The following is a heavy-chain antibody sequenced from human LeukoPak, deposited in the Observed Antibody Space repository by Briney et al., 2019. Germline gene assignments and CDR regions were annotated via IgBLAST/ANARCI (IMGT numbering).Heavy chain of an antibody. V-gene: IGHV1-2*02. Sequence: EASVKLSCKTSGYAFTAYYIHWVRPAPGQGLQWLGFVKPDTGATNSAQQLQGRVSMTSDASVTTAYMELSGLTSDDTALYFCARERPTLLTRIRGIATAPDHWGQGTLVTVSS. J-gene: IGHJ5*02. D-gene: IGHD3-10*01. CDR3: ARERPTLLTRIRGIATAPDH. CDR2: VKPDTGAT. CDR1: GYAFTAYY.